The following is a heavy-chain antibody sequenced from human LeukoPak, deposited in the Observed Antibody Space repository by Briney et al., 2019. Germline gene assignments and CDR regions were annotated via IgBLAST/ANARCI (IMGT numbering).Heavy chain of an antibody. CDR1: GFTVSSNY. Sequence: PGGSLRLSCAASGFTVSSNYMSWVRQAPGKGLEWVSIIYSGGSTFYADSVKGRFTISRDNSKNTLYLQMNSLRAEDTAVYYCAREFASSGYYVLYYYYYMDVWGKGTTVTVSS. CDR2: IYSGGST. V-gene: IGHV3-53*01. CDR3: AREFASSGYYVLYYYYYMDV. J-gene: IGHJ6*03. D-gene: IGHD3-22*01.